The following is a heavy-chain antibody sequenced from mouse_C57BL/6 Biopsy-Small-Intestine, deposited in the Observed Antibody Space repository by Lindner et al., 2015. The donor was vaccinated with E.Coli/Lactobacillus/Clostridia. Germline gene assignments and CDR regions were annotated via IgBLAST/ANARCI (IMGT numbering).Heavy chain of an antibody. CDR3: ARDYYGSSYDY. CDR1: GYAFSSSW. Sequence: VQLQESGPELVKPGASVKISCKASGYAFSSSWMNWVKQRPGKGLEWIGRIYPGDGDTNYNGKFKGKATLTADKPSSTAYMQLSSLTSEDSAVYFCARDYYGSSYDYWGQGTTLTVSS. D-gene: IGHD1-1*01. J-gene: IGHJ2*01. CDR2: IYPGDGDT. V-gene: IGHV1-82*01.